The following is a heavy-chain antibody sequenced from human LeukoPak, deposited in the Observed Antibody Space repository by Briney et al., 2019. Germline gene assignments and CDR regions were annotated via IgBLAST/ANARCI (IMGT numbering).Heavy chain of an antibody. V-gene: IGHV1-69*13. Sequence: SVKVSCKASGGTFSSYAISWVRQAPGQGLEWMGGIIPIFGTANYAQKFQGRVTITADESTSTAYMELSSLRSEDTAVYYCASSLGGPNWFDPWGQGTLVTVSS. CDR2: IIPIFGTA. CDR3: ASSLGGPNWFDP. D-gene: IGHD1-26*01. J-gene: IGHJ5*02. CDR1: GGTFSSYA.